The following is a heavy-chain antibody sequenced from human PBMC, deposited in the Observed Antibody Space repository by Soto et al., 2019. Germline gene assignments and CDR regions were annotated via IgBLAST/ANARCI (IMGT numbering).Heavy chain of an antibody. CDR2: INHSGST. Sequence: SETLSLTCAVYGGSFSGYYWSWIRQPPGKGLEWIGEINHSGSTNYNPSLKSRVTISVDTSKNQFSLKLSSVTAADTAVYYCASCSGYDYSGGYYYYYMDVWGKGTTVT. J-gene: IGHJ6*03. D-gene: IGHD5-12*01. CDR1: GGSFSGYY. V-gene: IGHV4-34*01. CDR3: ASCSGYDYSGGYYYYYMDV.